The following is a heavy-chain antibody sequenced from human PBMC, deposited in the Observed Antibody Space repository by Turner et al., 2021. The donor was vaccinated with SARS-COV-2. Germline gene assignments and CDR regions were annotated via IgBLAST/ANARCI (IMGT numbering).Heavy chain of an antibody. D-gene: IGHD3-22*01. Sequence: EVQLVESGGGLIQPGGSLRLSCAASGFTVSSNYMSWVRQAPGKGLEWLSVIYSGGSTYYADSVKGRFIISRDNSKNTLYLQMNSLRAEDTALYYCARRNRETTQKAGSGSPLFYFDYWGQGTLVTVSS. CDR2: IYSGGST. CDR3: ARRNRETTQKAGSGSPLFYFDY. J-gene: IGHJ4*02. V-gene: IGHV3-53*01. CDR1: GFTVSSNY.